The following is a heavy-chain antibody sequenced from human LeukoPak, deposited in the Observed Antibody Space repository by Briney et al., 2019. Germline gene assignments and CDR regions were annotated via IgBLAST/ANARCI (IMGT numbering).Heavy chain of an antibody. CDR2: INTNTGNP. J-gene: IGHJ4*02. CDR3: ARVPNSPYSSSWYYFDY. D-gene: IGHD6-13*01. V-gene: IGHV7-4-1*02. CDR1: GGTFSSYA. Sequence: VASVKVSCKASGGTFSSYAMNWVRQAPGQGLEWMGWINTNTGNPTYAQGFTGRFVFSLDTSVSTAYLQISSLKAEDTAVYYCARVPNSPYSSSWYYFDYWGQGTLVTVSS.